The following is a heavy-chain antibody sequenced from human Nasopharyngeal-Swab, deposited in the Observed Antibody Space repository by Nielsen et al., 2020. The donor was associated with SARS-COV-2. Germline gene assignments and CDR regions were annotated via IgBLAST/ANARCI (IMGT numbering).Heavy chain of an antibody. D-gene: IGHD3-10*01. CDR1: GGSISSSSYY. CDR2: IYYSGST. CDR3: ARDLGYYYGSGSYALAGY. V-gene: IGHV4-39*07. Sequence: SETLSLTCTVSGGSISSSSYYWGWIRQPPGKGLEWIGSIYYSGSTYYNPSLKSRVTISVDTSKNQFSLKLSSVTAADTAVYYCARDLGYYYGSGSYALAGYWGQGTLVTVSP. J-gene: IGHJ4*02.